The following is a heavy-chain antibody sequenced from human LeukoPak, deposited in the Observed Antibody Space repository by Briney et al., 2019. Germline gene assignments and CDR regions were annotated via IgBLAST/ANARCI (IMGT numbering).Heavy chain of an antibody. CDR2: IIPILGIA. D-gene: IGHD6-13*01. CDR3: AMIAAAGTGVDY. CDR1: GGTLSSYA. V-gene: IGHV1-69*04. Sequence: SGKVSCKASGGTLSSYAISWLRQAPGQGLEWLGRIIPILGIANYAQKFQGRVTITADKSTSTAYMELSSLRSEDTAVYYCAMIAAAGTGVDYWGQGTLVTVSS. J-gene: IGHJ4*02.